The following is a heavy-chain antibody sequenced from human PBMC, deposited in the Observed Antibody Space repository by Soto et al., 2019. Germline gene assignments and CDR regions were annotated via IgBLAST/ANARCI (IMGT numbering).Heavy chain of an antibody. J-gene: IGHJ6*02. Sequence: AGGSLRLSCAASGVTVSTNHMSWVRQAPGKGLEWVSIIYNGGGTYYADSVKGRLTTSRDNPKNTVYLQMNSLRAEDTAVYYCVRYCSSTSCPTAGGGMDVWGQGTTVTVSS. CDR3: VRYCSSTSCPTAGGGMDV. V-gene: IGHV3-53*01. CDR1: GVTVSTNH. D-gene: IGHD2-2*01. CDR2: IYNGGGT.